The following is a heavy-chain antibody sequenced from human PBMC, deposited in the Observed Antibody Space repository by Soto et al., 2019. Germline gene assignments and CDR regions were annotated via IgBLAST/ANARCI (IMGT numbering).Heavy chain of an antibody. V-gene: IGHV3-33*08. CDR2: IWYDGSNK. J-gene: IGHJ4*02. CDR1: GFTFSDYY. Sequence: GGSLRLSCAASGFTFSDYYMSWVRQAPGKGLEWVAVIWYDGSNKYYADSVKGRFTFSRDNSKNTMSLQMNSLRVEDTAVYYCARWGCSGSNCNLNQRSFDLWGQGTLVTVSS. CDR3: ARWGCSGSNCNLNQRSFDL. D-gene: IGHD2-15*01.